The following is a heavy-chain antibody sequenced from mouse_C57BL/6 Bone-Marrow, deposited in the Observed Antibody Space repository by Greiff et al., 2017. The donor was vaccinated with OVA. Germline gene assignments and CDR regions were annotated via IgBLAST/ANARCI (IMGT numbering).Heavy chain of an antibody. CDR3: TPHYYGSLYWYFDV. J-gene: IGHJ1*03. V-gene: IGHV6-3*01. CDR1: GFTFSNYW. CDR2: IRLKSDNYAT. D-gene: IGHD1-1*01. Sequence: EVKVEESGGGLVQPGGSMKLSCVASGFTFSNYWINWVRQSPEKGLEWVAQIRLKSDNYATHYAESVKGRFTISRDDSKSSVYLQMNNLRAEDTGIYYCTPHYYGSLYWYFDVWGTGTTVTVSS.